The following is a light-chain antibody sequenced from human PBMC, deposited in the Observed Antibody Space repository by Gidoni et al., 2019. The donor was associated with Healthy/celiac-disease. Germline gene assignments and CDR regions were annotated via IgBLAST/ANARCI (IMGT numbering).Light chain of an antibody. J-gene: IGKJ4*01. V-gene: IGKV3-11*01. CDR3: QQRSNWAPSLT. Sequence: EIELTQSPATLSLSPGERATLSCRASQSVSSYLAWYQQKPGQAPRLLIYDASNRATGIPARFSGSGSGTDFTLTISSLEPEDFAVYYWQQRSNWAPSLTFGGGTKVEIK. CDR2: DAS. CDR1: QSVSSY.